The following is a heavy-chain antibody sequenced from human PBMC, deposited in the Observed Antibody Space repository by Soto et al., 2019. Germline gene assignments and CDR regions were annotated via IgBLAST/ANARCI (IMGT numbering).Heavy chain of an antibody. CDR2: IYYSGDT. J-gene: IGHJ6*02. V-gene: IGHV4-39*01. CDR3: ARNQPQRYCSGGTCRPAYGMDV. Sequence: SETLTLTFTVSGGSISSDSFYWAWIRQPPGKGPEWIGIIYYSGDTYYNPSLAGRLTMSVDTSNQFSLTLRSVTAADTALYYCARNQPQRYCSGGTCRPAYGMDVWGQGTTVTVSS. CDR1: GGSISSDSFY. D-gene: IGHD2-15*01.